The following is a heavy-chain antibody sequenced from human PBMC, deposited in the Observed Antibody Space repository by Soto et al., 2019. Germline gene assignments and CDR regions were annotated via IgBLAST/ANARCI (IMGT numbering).Heavy chain of an antibody. D-gene: IGHD4-4*01. V-gene: IGHV4-39*01. Sequence: SETLSLTCTVSGGSISSSSYYWGWIRQPPGKGLEWIGSIYYSGSTYYNPSLKSRVTISVDTSKNQFSLKLSSVTAADTAVYYCAILDYSNYVVDYWGQGTLVTVSS. J-gene: IGHJ4*02. CDR2: IYYSGST. CDR3: AILDYSNYVVDY. CDR1: GGSISSSSYY.